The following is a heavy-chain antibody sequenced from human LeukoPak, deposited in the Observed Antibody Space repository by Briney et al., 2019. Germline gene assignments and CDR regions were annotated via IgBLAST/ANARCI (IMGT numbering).Heavy chain of an antibody. CDR3: ARATLEEGDAFDI. Sequence: SQTLSLTCAVSGGSISSGGYSWSWIRQPPGKGLEWIGYIYHSGSIYYNPSLKSRVTISVDRSKNQFSLKLSSVTAADTAVYYCARATLEEGDAFDIRGQGTMVTVSS. CDR1: GGSISSGGYS. V-gene: IGHV4-30-2*01. CDR2: IYHSGSI. D-gene: IGHD3-3*02. J-gene: IGHJ3*02.